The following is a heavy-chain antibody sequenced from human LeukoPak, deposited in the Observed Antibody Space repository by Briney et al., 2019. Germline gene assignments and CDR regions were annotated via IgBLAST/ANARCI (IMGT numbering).Heavy chain of an antibody. Sequence: SETLSLTCAVSGDGISDIYWSWIRQPPGKGLEWIGFIHTSGSTYYIPSLKSRVTMSVDTSKNQFSLKLSSVTAADTAVYYCAKLVYSLDDSGHNWFDPWGQGALVTVSS. V-gene: IGHV4-4*09. D-gene: IGHD3-22*01. J-gene: IGHJ5*02. CDR2: IHTSGST. CDR3: AKLVYSLDDSGHNWFDP. CDR1: GDGISDIY.